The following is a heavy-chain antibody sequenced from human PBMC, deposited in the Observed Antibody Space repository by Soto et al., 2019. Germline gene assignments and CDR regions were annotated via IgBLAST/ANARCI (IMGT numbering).Heavy chain of an antibody. CDR1: GFTFSSYW. CDR3: ARGGTGYDCWSGYYQGFDY. J-gene: IGHJ4*02. D-gene: IGHD3-3*01. V-gene: IGHV3-7*01. CDR2: IKQAGSEK. Sequence: EVQLVESGGGLVQPGGSLRLSCAASGFTFSSYWMSWVRQAPGKGLEWVANIKQAGSEKYYVDAVKGRFTISRDNAQNSLYLQMNRLRAEDTAVYYCARGGTGYDCWSGYYQGFDYWGPGTLVTGSS.